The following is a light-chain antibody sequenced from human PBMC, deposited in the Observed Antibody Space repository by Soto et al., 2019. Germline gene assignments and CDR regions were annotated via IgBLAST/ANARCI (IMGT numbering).Light chain of an antibody. Sequence: TRALCRGRGDTFACRARQRVSSGYLAWYQQKPGQAPRLLIYGASSRATGIPDRFSGGASGTDFTLSVGTVEPEDCAPDLCLLYDGSPMSFGEGTRLEIK. CDR1: QRVSSGY. V-gene: IGKV3-20*01. CDR3: LLYDGSPMS. CDR2: GAS. J-gene: IGKJ5*01.